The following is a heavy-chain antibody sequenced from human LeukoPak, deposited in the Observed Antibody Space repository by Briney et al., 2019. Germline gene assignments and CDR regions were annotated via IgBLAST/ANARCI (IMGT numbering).Heavy chain of an antibody. Sequence: GGSLRLSCAASGFTFSSYEMNWVRQAPGKGLEWVSYISSSGSTVYYADSVKGRFTISRDNSKNTLYLQLNSLRAEDTAVYYCARAYCGGDCFPEYWGQGTLVTVSS. V-gene: IGHV3-48*03. CDR3: ARAYCGGDCFPEY. J-gene: IGHJ4*02. D-gene: IGHD2-21*02. CDR2: ISSSGSTV. CDR1: GFTFSSYE.